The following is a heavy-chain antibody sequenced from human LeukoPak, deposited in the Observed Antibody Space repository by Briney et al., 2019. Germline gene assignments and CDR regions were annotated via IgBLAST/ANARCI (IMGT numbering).Heavy chain of an antibody. D-gene: IGHD1-26*01. CDR1: GYTFTGYY. J-gene: IGHJ4*02. Sequence: ASEKVSCKASGYTFTGYYMHWVRQAPGQGLEWMGWIIPNSGATNYAQNLQGRVTMTRDTSISTAYMELKRLTSDDTAVYYCARQLGATSRDYWGQGTLVTVSS. V-gene: IGHV1-2*02. CDR3: ARQLGATSRDY. CDR2: IIPNSGAT.